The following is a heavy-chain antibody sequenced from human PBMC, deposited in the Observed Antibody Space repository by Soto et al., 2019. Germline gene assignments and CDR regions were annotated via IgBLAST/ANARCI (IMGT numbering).Heavy chain of an antibody. CDR2: ISGSGGST. Sequence: QPSWSMTLSCAASGFTFSSYAMSWVRQAPGKGLEWVSAISGSGGSTYYADSVKGRFTISRDNSKNTLYLQMNSLRAEDTAVYYCAKDPPYGDYGLIFHFDYWGQGTLVTVSS. D-gene: IGHD4-17*01. CDR1: GFTFSSYA. J-gene: IGHJ4*02. V-gene: IGHV3-23*01. CDR3: AKDPPYGDYGLIFHFDY.